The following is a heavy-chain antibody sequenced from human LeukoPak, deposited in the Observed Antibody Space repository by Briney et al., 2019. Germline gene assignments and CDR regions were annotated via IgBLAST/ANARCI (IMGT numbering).Heavy chain of an antibody. J-gene: IGHJ4*02. Sequence: GGSLRLSCAASGFTFSSYSMNWVRQAPGKGLEWVAYMNQLGNEKNYLDSVKGRFTISRDNAKNSLYLQMTSLRAEDTAVYYCARGTYYYEFWGQGTLVTVSS. CDR2: MNQLGNEK. CDR1: GFTFSSYS. D-gene: IGHD3-16*01. V-gene: IGHV3-7*04. CDR3: ARGTYYYEF.